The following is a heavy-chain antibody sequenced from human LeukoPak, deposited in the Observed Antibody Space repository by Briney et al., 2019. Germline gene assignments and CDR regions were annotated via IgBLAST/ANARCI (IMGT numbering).Heavy chain of an antibody. CDR2: IYYSGST. V-gene: IGHV4-59*01. CDR3: ARVNGYGGMYYYGMDV. J-gene: IGHJ6*02. Sequence: SETLSLTCIVSGGSISSYYWSWIRQPPGKGLEWIGYIYYSGSTNYNPSLKSRVTISVDTSKNQFSLKLSSVTAADTAVYYCARVNGYGGMYYYGMDVWGQGTTVTVSS. CDR1: GGSISSYY. D-gene: IGHD4-23*01.